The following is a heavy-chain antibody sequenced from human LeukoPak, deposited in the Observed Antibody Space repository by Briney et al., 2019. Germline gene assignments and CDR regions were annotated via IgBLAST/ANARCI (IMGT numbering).Heavy chain of an antibody. CDR2: ISSSSSYI. CDR3: AKDRTGTMVRGVIKDYFDY. CDR1: GFTFSSYS. V-gene: IGHV3-21*04. Sequence: GGSLRLSCAASGFTFSSYSMNWVRQAPGKGLEWVSSISSSSSYIYYADSVKGRFTISRDNSKNTLYLQMNSLRAEDTAVYYCAKDRTGTMVRGVIKDYFDYWGQGTLVTVSS. J-gene: IGHJ4*02. D-gene: IGHD3-10*01.